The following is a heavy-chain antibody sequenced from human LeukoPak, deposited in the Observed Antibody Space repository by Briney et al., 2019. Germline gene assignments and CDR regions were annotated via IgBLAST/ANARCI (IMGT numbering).Heavy chain of an antibody. Sequence: GGSLRLSCAASGFTFSSHRMTWVRQAPGKGLEWVANINEDGSGKYYVDSVKGRFTISRDNAENSVHLQMNSLRAEDTAVYYCATRHCSIAACRASSYKCMDDWGKGTTVTVSS. V-gene: IGHV3-7*01. CDR1: GFTFSSHR. D-gene: IGHD4-11*01. J-gene: IGHJ6*04. CDR3: ATRHCSIAACRASSYKCMDD. CDR2: INEDGSGK.